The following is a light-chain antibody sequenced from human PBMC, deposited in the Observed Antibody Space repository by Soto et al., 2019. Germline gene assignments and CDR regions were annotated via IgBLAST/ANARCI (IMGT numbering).Light chain of an antibody. J-gene: IGKJ2*01. CDR1: QSLAYIDGNTY. Sequence: EVVMTQSPLSLPVTLGQPASISCRYSQSLAYIDGNTYLTWFHQRLGQSPKRLIYNVSNRESGVPDRFGGSGSGTDFTLKISRVEAEDVGIYYCMQSTRWPPYTFGQGTKLEIK. CDR3: MQSTRWPPYT. CDR2: NVS. V-gene: IGKV2-30*01.